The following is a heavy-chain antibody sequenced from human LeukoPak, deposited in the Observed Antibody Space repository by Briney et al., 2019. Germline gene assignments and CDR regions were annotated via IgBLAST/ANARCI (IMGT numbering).Heavy chain of an antibody. V-gene: IGHV3-11*01. J-gene: IGHJ4*02. Sequence: GGSLRLSCAASGFTFSDYCMSWIRQAPGKGLEWVSYISSSGSTIYYADSVKGRFTISRDNAKNSLYLQMNSLRAEDTAVYYCARAPDSYSGSYYLGYWGQGTLVTVSS. CDR1: GFTFSDYC. CDR2: ISSSGSTI. CDR3: ARAPDSYSGSYYLGY. D-gene: IGHD1-26*01.